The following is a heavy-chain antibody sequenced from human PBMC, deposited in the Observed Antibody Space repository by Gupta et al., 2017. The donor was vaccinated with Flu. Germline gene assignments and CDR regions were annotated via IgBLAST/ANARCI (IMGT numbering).Heavy chain of an antibody. CDR1: GFTFSSYA. V-gene: IGHV3-23*01. J-gene: IGHJ4*02. CDR3: AKIHGLVDS. Sequence: EVQLLESGGGLVQPGGSLRLSCAASGFTFSSYAMSWGRQAPGKGLEWVSDISGSGSSTDYADYVKGRFTISRDTSKNTLSLQMASRRADDTAVYTGAKIHGLVDSWGQGTLVTVSS. CDR2: ISGSGSST.